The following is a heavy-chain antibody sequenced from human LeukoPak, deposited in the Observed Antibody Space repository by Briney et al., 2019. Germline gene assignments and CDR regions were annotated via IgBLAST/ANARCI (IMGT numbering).Heavy chain of an antibody. CDR3: AKDPAVVAAPIDY. D-gene: IGHD2-15*01. J-gene: IGHJ4*02. CDR1: GFTFSSYW. V-gene: IGHV3-23*01. CDR2: ISGSGGST. Sequence: GGSLRLSCAASGFTFSSYWMHWVRQAPGKGLVWVSAISGSGGSTYYADSVKGRFTISRDNSKNTLYLQMNSLRAEDTAVYYCAKDPAVVAAPIDYWGQGTLVTVSS.